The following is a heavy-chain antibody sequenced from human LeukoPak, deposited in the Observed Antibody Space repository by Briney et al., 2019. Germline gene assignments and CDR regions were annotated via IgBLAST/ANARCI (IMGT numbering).Heavy chain of an antibody. CDR3: ARDSPDSSSWSHSGLDY. CDR2: INWNGGST. CDR1: GFTFDGYG. D-gene: IGHD6-13*01. J-gene: IGHJ4*02. V-gene: IGHV3-20*04. Sequence: GGSLRLSCVASGFTFDGYGMSWVRQAPEKGLEWVSSINWNGGSTAYVDSVKGRFTISRDNAKNSLYLQMNSLRAEDTAAYYCARDSPDSSSWSHSGLDYWGQGTLVTVSS.